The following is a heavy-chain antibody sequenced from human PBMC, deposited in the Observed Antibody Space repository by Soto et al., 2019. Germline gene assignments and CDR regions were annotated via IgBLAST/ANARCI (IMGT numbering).Heavy chain of an antibody. J-gene: IGHJ3*02. D-gene: IGHD6-19*01. V-gene: IGHV3-15*07. Sequence: GGSLRLSCAASGFTFSNAWMNWVRQAPGKGLEWVGRIKSKTDGGTTDYAAPVKGRFTISSDDSKNTLYLQMNSLKTEDTAVYYCTTLGILVAGYDAFDIWGQGTMVTVSS. CDR2: IKSKTDGGTT. CDR3: TTLGILVAGYDAFDI. CDR1: GFTFSNAW.